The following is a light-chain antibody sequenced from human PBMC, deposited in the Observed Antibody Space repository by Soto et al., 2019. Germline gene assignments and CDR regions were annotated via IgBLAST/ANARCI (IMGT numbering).Light chain of an antibody. V-gene: IGLV2-8*01. CDR1: SSDVGAYNY. CDR2: EVS. Sequence: QSALTQPPSASGSPGQSVTISCTGTSSDVGAYNYVSWYQQYPGKAPKLMIYEVSKRPSGVPDRFSGSKSGKTASLTVSGLQPEDEADYYCTSYAGSNFWVFGGGTKLTVL. J-gene: IGLJ3*02. CDR3: TSYAGSNFWV.